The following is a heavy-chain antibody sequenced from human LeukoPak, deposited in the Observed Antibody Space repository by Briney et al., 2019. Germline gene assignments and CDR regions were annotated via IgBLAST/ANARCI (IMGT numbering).Heavy chain of an antibody. CDR2: IYYSGST. Sequence: SGTLSLTCTVSGGSISSHYWSWIRQPPGKGLEWIGYIYYSGSTNYNPSLKSRVTISVDTSKNQFSLKLSSVTAADTAVYYCARDRVIAAAVTWWFDPWGQGTLVTVSS. D-gene: IGHD6-13*01. J-gene: IGHJ5*02. CDR1: GGSISSHY. CDR3: ARDRVIAAAVTWWFDP. V-gene: IGHV4-59*11.